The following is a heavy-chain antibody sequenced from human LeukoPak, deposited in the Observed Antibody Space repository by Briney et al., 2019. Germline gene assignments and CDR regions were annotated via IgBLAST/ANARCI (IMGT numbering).Heavy chain of an antibody. CDR2: ISAYNGNT. Sequence: ASVKVSCKASGYTFTSYGISWVRQAPGQGLEWMGWISAYNGNTNYAQKLQGRVTMTTDTSTSTAYMELRSLRSEDTAVYCCARDGAAAGYFDYWGQGTLVTVSS. V-gene: IGHV1-18*01. CDR1: GYTFTSYG. J-gene: IGHJ4*02. D-gene: IGHD6-13*01. CDR3: ARDGAAAGYFDY.